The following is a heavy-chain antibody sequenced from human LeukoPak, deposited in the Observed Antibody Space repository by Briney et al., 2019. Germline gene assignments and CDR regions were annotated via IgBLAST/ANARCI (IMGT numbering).Heavy chain of an antibody. CDR3: AELGITMIGGV. CDR1: GFTFSNYE. CDR2: ISSSGSTI. D-gene: IGHD3-10*02. J-gene: IGHJ6*04. V-gene: IGHV3-48*03. Sequence: GGSLRLSCAASGFTFSNYEMNWVRQAPGKGLEWVSYISSSGSTIYYADSVKGRFTISRDNAKNSLYLQMDSLRAEDTAVYYCAELGITMIGGVWGKGTTVTISS.